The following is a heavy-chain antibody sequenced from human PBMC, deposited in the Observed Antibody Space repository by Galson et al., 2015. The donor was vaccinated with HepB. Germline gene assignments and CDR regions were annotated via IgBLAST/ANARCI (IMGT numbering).Heavy chain of an antibody. D-gene: IGHD3-22*01. CDR1: GFTFSSYS. Sequence: SLRLSCAASGFTFSSYSMNWVRQAPGKGLEWVSAISGSGGSTYYADSVKGRFTISRDNSKNTLYLQMNSLRAEDTAVYYCAKVMIVVVITKKPNGAFDIWGQGTMVTVSS. J-gene: IGHJ3*02. CDR3: AKVMIVVVITKKPNGAFDI. CDR2: ISGSGGST. V-gene: IGHV3-23*01.